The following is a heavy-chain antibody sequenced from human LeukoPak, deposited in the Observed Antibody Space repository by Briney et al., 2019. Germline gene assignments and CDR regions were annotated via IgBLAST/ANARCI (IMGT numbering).Heavy chain of an antibody. D-gene: IGHD4-17*01. CDR1: GGSISSSSYY. Sequence: SETLSLTCTVSGGSISSSSYYWGWIRQPPGKGLEWIGSIYYSGSTYYNPSLKSRVTISVDTSKNQFSLKLSSVTAADTAVYYCARQGETTVTTFDYWGQGTLVTVSS. CDR2: IYYSGST. V-gene: IGHV4-39*01. CDR3: ARQGETTVTTFDY. J-gene: IGHJ4*02.